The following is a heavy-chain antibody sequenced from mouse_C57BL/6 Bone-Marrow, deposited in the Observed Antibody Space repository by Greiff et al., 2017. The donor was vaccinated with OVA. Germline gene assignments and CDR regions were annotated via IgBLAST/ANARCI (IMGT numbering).Heavy chain of an antibody. CDR2: IDPANDNT. CDR3: ARGNFGSSFYAMDY. Sequence: VQLKESVAELVRPGASVKLSCTASGFNIKNTYMHWVKQRPEQGLEWIGRIDPANDNTKYAPKFPGKATMTADTSSNTAYLPLSSLSSEDTAVYCCARGNFGSSFYAMDYWGQGTSVTVSS. J-gene: IGHJ4*01. V-gene: IGHV14-3*01. CDR1: GFNIKNTY. D-gene: IGHD1-1*01.